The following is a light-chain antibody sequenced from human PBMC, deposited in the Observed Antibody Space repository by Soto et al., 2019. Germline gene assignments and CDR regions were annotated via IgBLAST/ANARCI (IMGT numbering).Light chain of an antibody. CDR3: QQYNKWPLT. CDR1: QSISSN. CDR2: DKS. J-gene: IGKJ4*01. Sequence: EIVMTHSPATLSVSPGERSTLSCRASQSISSNLAWYQQKPGQAPRLLIYDKSTRPTGIPDRFSGSGSGTELNLTISRLQSEDFAVYYCQQYNKWPLTFGGGTKVDIK. V-gene: IGKV3-15*01.